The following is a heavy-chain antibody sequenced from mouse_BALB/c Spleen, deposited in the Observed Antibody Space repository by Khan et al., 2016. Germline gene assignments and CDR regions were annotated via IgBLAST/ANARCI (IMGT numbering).Heavy chain of an antibody. Sequence: EVQLQESGPGLVKPSQSLSLTCTASGYSITSDYAWNWIRQFPGNKLEWMGNIRYSGVTCYNPPLKSRTPLTRDTSKNQFFLPLNSVINECSATYYCARSHYYGSWYFDDWGPGTTVTVSA. CDR1: GYSITSDYA. CDR2: IRYSGVT. D-gene: IGHD1-2*01. J-gene: IGHJ1*01. V-gene: IGHV3-2*02. CDR3: ARSHYYGSWYFDD.